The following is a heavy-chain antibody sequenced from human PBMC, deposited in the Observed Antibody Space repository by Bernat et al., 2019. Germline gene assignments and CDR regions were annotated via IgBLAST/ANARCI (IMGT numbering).Heavy chain of an antibody. CDR3: ARVRSPFRSVFDY. CDR2: ISGSGGST. Sequence: EVQLLESGGGLVQPGGSLRLSCAASGFTFSSYAMSWVRQAPGKGLEWVSTISGSGGSTYYADSVKGRFTISRDNSKNTLYLQMNSLRAEDTAVYYCARVRSPFRSVFDYWGQGALVTVSS. J-gene: IGHJ4*02. V-gene: IGHV3-23*01. CDR1: GFTFSSYA.